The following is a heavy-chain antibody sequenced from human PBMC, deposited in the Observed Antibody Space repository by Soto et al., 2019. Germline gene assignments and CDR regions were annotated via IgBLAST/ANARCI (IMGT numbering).Heavy chain of an antibody. V-gene: IGHV3-53*04. D-gene: IGHD3-10*01. CDR2: VYSGGAT. Sequence: GGSLRLSCAAFGFTVSNIYMTWVRLAPGKGLEWVSLVYSGGATHYAASVKGRFTISTHSSQNTLFLQMNSLRTEDTATYYCVRGRYGSEIHWGQGTKVTVSS. CDR1: GFTVSNIY. J-gene: IGHJ4*02. CDR3: VRGRYGSEIH.